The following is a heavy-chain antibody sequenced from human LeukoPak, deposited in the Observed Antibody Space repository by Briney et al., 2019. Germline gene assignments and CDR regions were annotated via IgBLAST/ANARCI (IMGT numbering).Heavy chain of an antibody. V-gene: IGHV3-30*02. J-gene: IGHJ4*02. CDR2: IRYDGSNK. CDR3: ARPLYGSGLQPIYFDY. CDR1: GFTFSSFG. D-gene: IGHD3-10*01. Sequence: GGSLRLSCAASGFTFSSFGMHWVRQAPGKGLEWVAFIRYDGSNKYYADSVKGRFTISRDNSKSTLYLQMNSLRAEDTAVYYCARPLYGSGLQPIYFDYWGQGTLVTVSS.